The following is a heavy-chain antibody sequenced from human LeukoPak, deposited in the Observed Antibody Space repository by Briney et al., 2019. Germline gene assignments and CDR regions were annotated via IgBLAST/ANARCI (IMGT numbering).Heavy chain of an antibody. D-gene: IGHD6-13*01. CDR1: GFTVSSNY. CDR3: ARDLRIAAAGTNYYYYGMDV. CDR2: INSDGSST. V-gene: IGHV3-74*01. J-gene: IGHJ6*02. Sequence: GGSLRLSCAASGFTVSSNYMSWVRQAPGKGLVWVSRINSDGSSTSYADSVKGRFTISRDNAKNTLYLQMNSLRAEDTAVYSCARDLRIAAAGTNYYYYGMDVWGQGTTVTVSS.